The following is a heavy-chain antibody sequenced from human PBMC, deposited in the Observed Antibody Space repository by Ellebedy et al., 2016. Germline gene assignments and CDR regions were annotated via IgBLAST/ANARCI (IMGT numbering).Heavy chain of an antibody. V-gene: IGHV3-15*01. CDR2: FKSKSAGETT. D-gene: IGHD1-1*01. CDR3: AREGDWTFQF. CDR1: GFTFTDAW. J-gene: IGHJ4*02. Sequence: GGSLRLSCAASGFTFTDAWMSWVRQAPGKGLEWVARFKSKSAGETTEYSAPVKGRFTISRDDSKNTLYLQMNSLKTEDTAVYYCAREGDWTFQFWGQGTLVTVSS.